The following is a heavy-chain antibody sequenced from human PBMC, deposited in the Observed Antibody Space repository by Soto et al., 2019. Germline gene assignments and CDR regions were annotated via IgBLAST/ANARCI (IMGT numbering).Heavy chain of an antibody. D-gene: IGHD3-3*01. Sequence: PSETLSLTCAVYGGSFSGYYWSWIRQPPGKGLEWIGEINDSGSTNYNPSLKSRVTISVDTSKNQFSLKLSSVTAADTAVYYCARVFWTGYYKGPFDYWGQGTLVTVSS. V-gene: IGHV4-34*01. J-gene: IGHJ4*02. CDR3: ARVFWTGYYKGPFDY. CDR2: INDSGST. CDR1: GGSFSGYY.